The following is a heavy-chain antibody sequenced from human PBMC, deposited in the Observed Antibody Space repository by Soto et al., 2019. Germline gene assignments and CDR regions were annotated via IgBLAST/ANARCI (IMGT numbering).Heavy chain of an antibody. D-gene: IGHD3-10*01. J-gene: IGHJ6*02. CDR2: INAGNGNT. CDR3: ARGTRITMVRGVTAKYYYYGMDV. Sequence: ASVKVSCKASGYTFTSYAMHWVRQANGQRLEWMGWINAGNGNTKYSQKFQGRVTITRDTSASTAYMELSSLRSEDTAVYYCARGTRITMVRGVTAKYYYYGMDVWGQGTTVTVSS. CDR1: GYTFTSYA. V-gene: IGHV1-3*01.